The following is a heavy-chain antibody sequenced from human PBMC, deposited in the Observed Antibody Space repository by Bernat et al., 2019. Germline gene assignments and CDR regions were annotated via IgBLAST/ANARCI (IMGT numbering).Heavy chain of an antibody. CDR1: GYTLTELS. V-gene: IGHV1-24*01. J-gene: IGHJ5*02. D-gene: IGHD6-19*01. CDR3: ASRESIAVANTWFDP. Sequence: QVQLVQSGAEVKKPGASVKVSCKVSGYTLTELSMHWVRQAPGKGLEWMGGFDPEDGETIYAQKFQGRVTRTEDTSTATTYMELSSLRAEDTAVYYCASRESIAVANTWFDPWGQGTLVTVSS. CDR2: FDPEDGET.